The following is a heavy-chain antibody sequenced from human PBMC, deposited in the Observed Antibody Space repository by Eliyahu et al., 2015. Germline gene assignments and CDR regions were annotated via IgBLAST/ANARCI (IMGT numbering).Heavy chain of an antibody. V-gene: IGHV3-11*06. J-gene: IGHJ4*02. CDR2: ISSSSSYT. Sequence: QVQLVESGGGLVKPGGSLRLSXAASGFXFXDYYMSWIRQGPGEGLEGVSYISSSSSYTNYADSVKGRFTISRDNAKNSLYLQMNSLRAEDTAVYYCAMGVSGWGDFLPDYWGQGTLVTVSS. D-gene: IGHD2-21*01. CDR3: AMGVSGWGDFLPDY. CDR1: GFXFXDYY.